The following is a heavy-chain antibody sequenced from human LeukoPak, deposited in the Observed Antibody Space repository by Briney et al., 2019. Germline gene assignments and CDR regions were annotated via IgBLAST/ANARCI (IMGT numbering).Heavy chain of an antibody. CDR3: ARSPSLWGSGDY. J-gene: IGHJ4*02. Sequence: GESLRLSCAASGFTFSSYAMSWVRQAPGKGLEWVSAISGSGGSTYYADSVKGRFTISRDNSKNTLYLQMSSLRAEDTAVYYCARSPSLWGSGDYWGQGTLVTVSS. CDR1: GFTFSSYA. V-gene: IGHV3-23*01. CDR2: ISGSGGST. D-gene: IGHD2-21*01.